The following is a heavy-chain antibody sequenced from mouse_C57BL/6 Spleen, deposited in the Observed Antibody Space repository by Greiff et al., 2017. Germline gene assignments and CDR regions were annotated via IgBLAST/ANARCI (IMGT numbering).Heavy chain of an antibody. Sequence: VQLVESGAELVRPGASVTLSCKASGYTFTDYEMHWVKQTPVHGLEWIGAIDPETGGTAYNQKFKGQAILTADKSSSTAYMELRSLTSEDSAVYYCTRRNWDNYAMDYWGQGTSVTVSS. V-gene: IGHV1-15*01. J-gene: IGHJ4*01. D-gene: IGHD4-1*01. CDR3: TRRNWDNYAMDY. CDR1: GYTFTDYE. CDR2: IDPETGGT.